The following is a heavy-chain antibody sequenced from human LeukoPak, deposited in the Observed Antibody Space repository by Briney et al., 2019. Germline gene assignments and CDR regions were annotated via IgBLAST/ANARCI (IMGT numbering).Heavy chain of an antibody. Sequence: SETQSLTCTVSGDSISSYYWSWIRQPPGKGLEWIGYIYETGSTNYNPSLKSRVTISVDTSKNQFSLKLRFLTAADTAVYYCARDAAGTDYWGQGTLVTVSS. CDR1: GDSISSYY. D-gene: IGHD6-13*01. V-gene: IGHV4-59*01. CDR3: ARDAAGTDY. CDR2: IYETGST. J-gene: IGHJ4*02.